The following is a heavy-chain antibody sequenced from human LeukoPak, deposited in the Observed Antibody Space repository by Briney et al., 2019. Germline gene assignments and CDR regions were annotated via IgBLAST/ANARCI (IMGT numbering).Heavy chain of an antibody. J-gene: IGHJ4*02. D-gene: IGHD3-10*01. CDR2: TSSSSSYI. V-gene: IGHV3-21*01. CDR1: GFTFSSYS. Sequence: GGSLRLSCAASGFTFSSYSMNWVRQAPGKGLEWVSSTSSSSSYIYYADSVEGRFTISRDNAKNSLYLQMNSLRAEDTAVYSCAKSGAPFFFDYWGQGTLVTVSS. CDR3: AKSGAPFFFDY.